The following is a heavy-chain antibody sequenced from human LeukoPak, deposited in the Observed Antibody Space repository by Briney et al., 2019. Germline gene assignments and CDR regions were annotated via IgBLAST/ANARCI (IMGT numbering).Heavy chain of an antibody. Sequence: SETLSLTCTVSGGSISSYYWSWIRQPPGKGLEWIGYIYYSGSTNYNPSLKSRVTISVDTSKNQFSLKMTSVTAADTAVYYCARASHDYGDYSHFDYWGQGTLVTVSS. D-gene: IGHD4-17*01. CDR3: ARASHDYGDYSHFDY. J-gene: IGHJ4*02. CDR1: GGSISSYY. V-gene: IGHV4-59*12. CDR2: IYYSGST.